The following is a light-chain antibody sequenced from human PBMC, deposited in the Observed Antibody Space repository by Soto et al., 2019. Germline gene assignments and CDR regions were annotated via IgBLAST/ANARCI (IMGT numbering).Light chain of an antibody. CDR2: DVS. V-gene: IGLV2-14*01. J-gene: IGLJ2*01. CDR1: SSDVGGYNY. Sequence: QSALTQPASVSGSPGQSITISCTGTSSDVGGYNYVSWFQQHPGKAPKLMIYDVSNRPSGVSNRFSGSTSGTTASLTISGLQAEDEDVYYCCSSTTISTRVFGGGTKLTFL. CDR3: CSSTTISTRV.